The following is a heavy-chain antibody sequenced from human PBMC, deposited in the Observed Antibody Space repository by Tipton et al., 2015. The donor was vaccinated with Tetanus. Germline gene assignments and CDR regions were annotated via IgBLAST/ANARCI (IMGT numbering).Heavy chain of an antibody. V-gene: IGHV3-7*03. D-gene: IGHD3-16*01. J-gene: IGHJ6*02. CDR1: GFTFSSYW. Sequence: GSLRLSCAASGFTFSSYWMSWVRQAPGKGLEWVANIKQDGSEKYYVDSVKGRFTISRDNAKNSLYLQMNSLRAEDTAVYYCARDDYVWGSYGQYGMDVWGQGTPVTVSS. CDR2: IKQDGSEK. CDR3: ARDDYVWGSYGQYGMDV.